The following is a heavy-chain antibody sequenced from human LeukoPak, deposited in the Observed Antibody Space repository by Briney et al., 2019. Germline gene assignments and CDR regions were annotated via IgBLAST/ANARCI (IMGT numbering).Heavy chain of an antibody. V-gene: IGHV3-23*01. CDR3: ASLDSSGYEYFDS. CDR2: ISIGGDTT. Sequence: GGSLRLSCAASGFTFSSHGMCWVRQAPGRGLEWVSSISIGGDTTYSDSVKGRFTISRDNAKNTLYLQMNSLRAEDTAVYYCASLDSSGYEYFDSWGQGTLVTVSS. D-gene: IGHD3-22*01. J-gene: IGHJ4*02. CDR1: GFTFSSHG.